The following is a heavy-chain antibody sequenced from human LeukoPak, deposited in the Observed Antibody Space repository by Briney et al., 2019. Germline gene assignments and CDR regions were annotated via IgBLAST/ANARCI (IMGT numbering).Heavy chain of an antibody. Sequence: ASVKVSCKASGYIFAGYYMHWVRQAPGQGLEWMGWINTNTGNPTYAQGFTGRLVFSLDTSVSTAYLQISSLKAEDTAVYYCAREVWSGSWPSYYYYGMDVWGQGTTVTVSS. V-gene: IGHV7-4-1*02. J-gene: IGHJ6*02. CDR3: AREVWSGSWPSYYYYGMDV. D-gene: IGHD6-13*01. CDR1: GYIFAGYY. CDR2: INTNTGNP.